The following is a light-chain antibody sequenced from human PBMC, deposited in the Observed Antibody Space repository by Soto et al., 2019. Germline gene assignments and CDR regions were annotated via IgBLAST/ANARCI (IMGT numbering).Light chain of an antibody. CDR2: GAS. V-gene: IGKV3-20*01. CDR3: QQYGSSPRSIT. Sequence: IGLTQSPGPLSLSPGQRATLSCRASQSVSSSYLAWYQQKPGQAPRLLIYGASSRATGIPDRFSGSGSGTDFTLTISRLEPEDFAVYYCQQYGSSPRSITFGQGTRLEIK. J-gene: IGKJ5*01. CDR1: QSVSSSY.